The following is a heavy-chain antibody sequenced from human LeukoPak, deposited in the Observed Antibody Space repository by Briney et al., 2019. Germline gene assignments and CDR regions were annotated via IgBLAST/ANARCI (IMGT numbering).Heavy chain of an antibody. D-gene: IGHD5-24*01. CDR1: GGSISGSSYY. J-gene: IGHJ4*02. V-gene: IGHV4-31*03. CDR3: ARNRDGYNSFDY. Sequence: PSETLSLTCTVSGGSISGSSYYWGWIRQHPGKGLEWIGYIYYSGSSYYNPSLRSRVTISVDTSKNHFSLKLSSVTAADTAVYYCARNRDGYNSFDYWGQGTLVTVSS. CDR2: IYYSGSS.